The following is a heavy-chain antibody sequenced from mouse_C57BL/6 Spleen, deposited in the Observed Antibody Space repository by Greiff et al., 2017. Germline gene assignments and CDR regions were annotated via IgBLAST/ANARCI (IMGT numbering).Heavy chain of an antibody. Sequence: EVQGVESGGGLVQPKGSLKLSCAASGFTFNTYALHWVRQAPGKGLEWVARIRSKSSNYATYYADSVKDRFTISRDDSQSMLYLQMNNLKTEDTAMYYCVRDSYDGYYVAWFAYWGQGTLVTVSA. CDR3: VRDSYDGYYVAWFAY. CDR2: IRSKSSNYAT. J-gene: IGHJ3*01. CDR1: GFTFNTYA. V-gene: IGHV10-3*01. D-gene: IGHD2-3*01.